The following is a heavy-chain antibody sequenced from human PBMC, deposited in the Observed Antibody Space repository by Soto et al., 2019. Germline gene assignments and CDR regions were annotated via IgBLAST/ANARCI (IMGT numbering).Heavy chain of an antibody. CDR1: GFTFSSYG. Sequence: PGGSLRLSCAASGFTFSSYGMHWVRQAPGKGLEWVAVIWYDGSNKYYADSVKGRFTISRDNSKNTLYLQMNSLRAEDTAVYYCARGSGYDPRGYFAYWGQGTLVTVSS. D-gene: IGHD5-12*01. J-gene: IGHJ4*02. V-gene: IGHV3-33*01. CDR2: IWYDGSNK. CDR3: ARGSGYDPRGYFAY.